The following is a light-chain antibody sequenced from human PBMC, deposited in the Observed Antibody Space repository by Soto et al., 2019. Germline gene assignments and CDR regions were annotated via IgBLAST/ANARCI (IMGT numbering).Light chain of an antibody. J-gene: IGLJ3*02. V-gene: IGLV2-14*01. CDR3: QSRDSSLSSSWV. Sequence: QSALTQPASVSGTPGQSITISCTGSNSDIGIYDFVSWYQHHPGRAPKLIVSEVSHRPSGVPDRFSGSKSGTSASLAITGLQADDEAVYYCQSRDSSLSSSWVFGGGTKVTVL. CDR2: EVS. CDR1: NSDIGIYDF.